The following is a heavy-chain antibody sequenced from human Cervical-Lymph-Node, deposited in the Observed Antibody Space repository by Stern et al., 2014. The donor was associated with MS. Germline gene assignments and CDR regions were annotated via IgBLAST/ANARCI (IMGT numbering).Heavy chain of an antibody. V-gene: IGHV1-2*06. CDR2: INPKSGVT. Sequence: VQLVESGADVKKPGASVKVSCTASGYTFTAYNMHWLRQAPGQALEWMGRINPKSGVTNYAQKFQDRVTMTRGTSISTVYMELSRLRSNDTAMYYCATRRGCSGGRCSSRSLDYWGQGTLVTVSS. CDR3: ATRRGCSGGRCSSRSLDY. CDR1: GYTFTAYN. J-gene: IGHJ4*02. D-gene: IGHD2-15*01.